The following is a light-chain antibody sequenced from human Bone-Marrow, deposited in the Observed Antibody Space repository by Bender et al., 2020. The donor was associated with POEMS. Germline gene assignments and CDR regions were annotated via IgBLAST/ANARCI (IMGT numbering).Light chain of an antibody. V-gene: IGLV2-8*01. J-gene: IGLJ1*01. CDR3: SSYAGSNNYV. Sequence: LTQPHSVSESPGKTVTISCTGTSSDVGGSDFVSWYQQYPGKVPKVMIYEVNKRPSGVPDRFSGSKSGNTASLTVSGLQADDEADYYCSSYAGSNNYVFGTGTKVTVL. CDR2: EVN. CDR1: SSDVGGSDF.